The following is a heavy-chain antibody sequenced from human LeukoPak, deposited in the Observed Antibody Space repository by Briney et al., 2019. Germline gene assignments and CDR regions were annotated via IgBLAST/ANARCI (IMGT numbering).Heavy chain of an antibody. Sequence: GSLRLSCAASGFTVSTNYMTWVRQAPGKGLEWVSVIYSGGTTYYADPVKGRFSISRDNSKNTLYLQMNSLRAEDTAVYYCARYDYGRSGFDYWGQGTLVTVSS. J-gene: IGHJ4*02. CDR2: IYSGGTT. D-gene: IGHD5-12*01. CDR3: ARYDYGRSGFDY. V-gene: IGHV3-66*01. CDR1: GFTVSTNY.